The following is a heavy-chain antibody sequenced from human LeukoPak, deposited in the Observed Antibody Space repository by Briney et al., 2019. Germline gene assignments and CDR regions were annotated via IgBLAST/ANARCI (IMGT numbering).Heavy chain of an antibody. J-gene: IGHJ6*02. V-gene: IGHV4-39*07. Sequence: SETLSLTCTVSGGSISSSSYYWGWIRQPPGKGLEWIGSIYYSGSTYYNPSLKGRVTISVDTSKNQFSLKLSSVTAADTAVYYCARGQKEAFYGMDVWGQGTTVTVSS. CDR2: IYYSGST. CDR3: ARGQKEAFYGMDV. CDR1: GGSISSSSYY.